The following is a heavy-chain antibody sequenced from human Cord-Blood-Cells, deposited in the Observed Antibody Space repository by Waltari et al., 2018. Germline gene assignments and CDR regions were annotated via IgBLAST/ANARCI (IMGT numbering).Heavy chain of an antibody. CDR2: FDPEDGET. CDR3: ASVVVIAIPDAFDI. CDR1: GYTPPELS. Sequence: QVQSASSGAEVKNPGASVKVSCKASGYTPPELSKPRVRQAPGKALEWMGGFDPEDGETIYAQKFQGRVTMTEDTSTDTAYMELSSLRSEDTAVYYCASVVVIAIPDAFDIWGQGTMVTVSS. J-gene: IGHJ3*02. V-gene: IGHV1-24*01. D-gene: IGHD2-21*01.